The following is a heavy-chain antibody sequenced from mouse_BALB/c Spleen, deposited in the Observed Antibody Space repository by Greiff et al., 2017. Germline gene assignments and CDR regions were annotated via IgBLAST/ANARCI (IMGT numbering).Heavy chain of an antibody. J-gene: IGHJ3*01. CDR3: ARGGLLYDGYPFAY. CDR1: GYTFSSYW. V-gene: IGHV1-9*01. CDR2: ILPGSGST. Sequence: VQLQQSGAELMKPGASVKISCKATGYTFSSYWIEWVKQRPGHGLEWIGEILPGSGSTNYNEKFKGKATFTADTSSNTAYMQLSSLTSEDSAVYYCARGGLLYDGYPFAYWGQGTLVTVSA. D-gene: IGHD2-3*01.